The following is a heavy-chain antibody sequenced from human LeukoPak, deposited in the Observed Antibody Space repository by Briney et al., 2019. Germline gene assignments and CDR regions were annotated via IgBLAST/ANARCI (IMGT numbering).Heavy chain of an antibody. V-gene: IGHV3-30*02. CDR1: GFTFSSYG. CDR3: AKDISSRPEYYYDSSGYYSGFDY. D-gene: IGHD3-22*01. CDR2: IQYDGSNK. Sequence: GGSLRLSCAASGFTFSSYGMHWVRQAPGKGLEWVAFIQYDGSNKYYADSVKGRFTISRDNSKNTLYLQMNSLRAEDTAVYYCAKDISSRPEYYYDSSGYYSGFDYWGQGTLVTVSS. J-gene: IGHJ4*02.